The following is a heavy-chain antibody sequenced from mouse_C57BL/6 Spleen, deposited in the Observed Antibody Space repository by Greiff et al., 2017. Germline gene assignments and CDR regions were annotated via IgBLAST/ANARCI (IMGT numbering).Heavy chain of an antibody. CDR1: GYTFTDYE. CDR2: IDPETGGT. D-gene: IGHD4-1*01. Sequence: VKLQESGAELVRPGASVTLSCKASGYTFTDYEMHWVKQTPVHGLEWIGAIDPETGGTAYNQKFKGKAILTADKSSSTAYMELRSLTSEDSAVYYCTRRELTGYYYAMDYWGQGTSVTVSS. J-gene: IGHJ4*01. V-gene: IGHV1-15*01. CDR3: TRRELTGYYYAMDY.